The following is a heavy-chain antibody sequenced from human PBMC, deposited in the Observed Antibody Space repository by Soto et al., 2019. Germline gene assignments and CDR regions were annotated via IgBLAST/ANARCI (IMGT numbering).Heavy chain of an antibody. CDR1: GGTFGSYA. V-gene: IGHV1-69*01. J-gene: IGHJ6*02. CDR3: ARSQGSSTSLEIYYYYYYGMDV. D-gene: IGHD2-2*01. CDR2: IIPIPGTA. Sequence: QVQLVQSGAEVKKPGSSVKVSCKASGGTFGSYAISWVRQAPGQGLEWMGGIIPIPGTANYAQKFQGRVTIAADESTSTAYTGLSSLRSEDMAVYYCARSQGSSTSLEIYYYYYYGMDVWGQGTTVTVSS.